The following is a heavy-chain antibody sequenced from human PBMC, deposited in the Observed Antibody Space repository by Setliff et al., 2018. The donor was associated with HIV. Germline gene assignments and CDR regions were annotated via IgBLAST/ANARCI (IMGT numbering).Heavy chain of an antibody. CDR3: ARHESGRSSSWSNFDY. Sequence: SETLSLTCTVTDDSISRSSYYWAWIRQSPGKGLEWIGSIYHSGSTYYNPSLKSRVSISVDTSKNQFSLKLSSVTAADTAVYYCARHESGRSSSWSNFDYWGQGTLVTVSS. CDR2: IYHSGST. J-gene: IGHJ4*02. CDR1: DDSISRSSYY. D-gene: IGHD6-13*01. V-gene: IGHV4-39*01.